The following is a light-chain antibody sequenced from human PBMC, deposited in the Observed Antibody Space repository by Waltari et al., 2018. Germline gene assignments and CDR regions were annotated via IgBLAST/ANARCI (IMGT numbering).Light chain of an antibody. CDR1: SLRRYY. J-gene: IGLJ3*02. Sequence: SSELTQDSAVSVALGQTVRITCQGDSLRRYYASWYQQRPGQAPRLVLYGQDNRPSGSPDRFSGSTSGDTASLTITGAQAEDEADYYCHSRDTISTRVFGGGTRLTV. V-gene: IGLV3-19*01. CDR2: GQD. CDR3: HSRDTISTRV.